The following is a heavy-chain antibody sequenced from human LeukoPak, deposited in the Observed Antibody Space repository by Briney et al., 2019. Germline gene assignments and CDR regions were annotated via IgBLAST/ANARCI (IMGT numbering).Heavy chain of an antibody. J-gene: IGHJ5*02. V-gene: IGHV3-74*01. CDR2: VKSDGSST. Sequence: GGSLRLSCEASGFNLSPYWMHWVRQAPGKGLVWVSRVKSDGSSTSYADSVKGRFTISRDNAKNTLYLQMNSLRAEDTAVYYCARSDWFDPWGQGTPVTVSS. CDR3: ARSDWFDP. CDR1: GFNLSPYW.